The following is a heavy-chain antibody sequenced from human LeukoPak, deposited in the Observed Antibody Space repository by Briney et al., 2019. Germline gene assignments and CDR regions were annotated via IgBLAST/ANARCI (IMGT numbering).Heavy chain of an antibody. V-gene: IGHV4-4*07. CDR3: ARGADYYDSSGYYDDAFDI. Sequence: PSETLSLTCTVSGGSISSFYWSWVRQPAGKGLEWIGRLSPSGTTNYNPSLESRVTLSIDTSKNQFSLKLTSVTAADTAVYYCARGADYYDSSGYYDDAFDIWGQGTMVTVSS. CDR1: GGSISSFY. CDR2: LSPSGTT. D-gene: IGHD3-22*01. J-gene: IGHJ3*02.